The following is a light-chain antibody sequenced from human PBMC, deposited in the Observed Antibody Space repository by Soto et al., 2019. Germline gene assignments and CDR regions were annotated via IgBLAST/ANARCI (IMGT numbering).Light chain of an antibody. CDR3: SSYTDSSTLVV. J-gene: IGLJ2*01. V-gene: IGLV2-14*01. Sequence: QSALTQPASVSGSPGQSITISCAGTSSDVGGYNSVSWYQQHPGKAPKLMIYDVNNRPSGISNRFSGSKSDNTASLTISGLQSEDEADYYCSSYTDSSTLVVFGGGTKLIVL. CDR1: SSDVGGYNS. CDR2: DVN.